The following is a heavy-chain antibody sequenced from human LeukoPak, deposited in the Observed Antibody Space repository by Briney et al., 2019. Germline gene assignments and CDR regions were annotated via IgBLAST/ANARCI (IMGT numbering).Heavy chain of an antibody. V-gene: IGHV1-2*02. CDR2: INPNSGGT. D-gene: IGHD1-1*01. CDR3: AKVGATGTTSPFDY. Sequence: ASVNVSCKASGYTFTVYCMHWVRQALGQGLEWMGWINPNSGGTNYAQKFQGRVTMTGDTSISTAYMELSRLRSDDTAVYYCAKVGATGTTSPFDYWGQGTLVTVSS. J-gene: IGHJ4*02. CDR1: GYTFTVYC.